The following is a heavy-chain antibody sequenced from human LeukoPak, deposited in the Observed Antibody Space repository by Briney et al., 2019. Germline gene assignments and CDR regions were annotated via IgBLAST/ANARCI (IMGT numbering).Heavy chain of an antibody. Sequence: ASVKVSCKASGYTFTNYAISWVRQAPGQGLEWVGWISAYNGNTNYAQKLQGRVTMTTDTSTSTAYMDLRSLRSDDTAVYYCARPSIGSGEFDYWGQGTLVTVSS. CDR2: ISAYNGNT. V-gene: IGHV1-18*01. D-gene: IGHD6-19*01. CDR3: ARPSIGSGEFDY. J-gene: IGHJ4*02. CDR1: GYTFTNYA.